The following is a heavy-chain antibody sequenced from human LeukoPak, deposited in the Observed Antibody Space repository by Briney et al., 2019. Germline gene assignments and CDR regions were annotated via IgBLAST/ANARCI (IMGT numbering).Heavy chain of an antibody. J-gene: IGHJ3*02. CDR3: ARVPPDYYDSSGYWGAFDI. CDR2: IYYSGST. CDR1: GGSISSYY. V-gene: IGHV4-59*01. Sequence: SETLSLTCTVSGGSISSYYWSWIRQPPGKGLEWIGYIYYSGSTNYNPSLKSRVTISVDTSKNQFSLKLSSVTAADTAVYYCARVPPDYYDSSGYWGAFDIWGQGTMVTVSS. D-gene: IGHD3-22*01.